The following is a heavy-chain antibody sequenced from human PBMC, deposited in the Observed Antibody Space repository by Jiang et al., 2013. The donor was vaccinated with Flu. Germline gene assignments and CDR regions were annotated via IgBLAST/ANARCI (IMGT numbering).Heavy chain of an antibody. Sequence: GLVKPSETLSLTCSVSGGSISSSVYYWGWIRQPPGKGLEWIGSIYYSGFTYDNPSLKSRVTMSVDTSKNQFSLKLSSVTAADTGVYYCARQIGDTMVRGVTRDAFDIWGQGTMVTFSS. CDR1: GGSISSSVYY. D-gene: IGHD3-10*01. CDR3: ARQIGDTMVRGVTRDAFDI. J-gene: IGHJ3*02. V-gene: IGHV4-39*01. CDR2: IYYSGFT.